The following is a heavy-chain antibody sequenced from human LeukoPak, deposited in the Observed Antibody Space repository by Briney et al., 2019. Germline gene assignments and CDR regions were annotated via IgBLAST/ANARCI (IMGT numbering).Heavy chain of an antibody. CDR3: ARGESNSFDY. J-gene: IGHJ4*02. Sequence: GGSLRLSCAASGFTFSIYSMNWVRQAPGKGLEWVSSISGTSYIYYADSVKGRFTISRDNAKISLYLQMNSLRAEDTAVYYCARGESNSFDYWGQGTLVTVSS. V-gene: IGHV3-21*01. CDR2: ISGTSYI. CDR1: GFTFSIYS. D-gene: IGHD2/OR15-2a*01.